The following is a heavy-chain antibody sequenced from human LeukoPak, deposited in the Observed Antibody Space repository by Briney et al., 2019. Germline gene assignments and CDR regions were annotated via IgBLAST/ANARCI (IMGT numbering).Heavy chain of an antibody. Sequence: GGSLRLSCTVSGFTDSSNSMSWVRQAPGKGLEWVAVISYDGSNKYYADSVKGRFTISRDNSKNTLYLQMNSLRAEDTAVYYCARDPGLRRFGELSPFDYWGQGTLVTVSS. CDR3: ARDPGLRRFGELSPFDY. J-gene: IGHJ4*02. CDR1: GFTDSSNS. CDR2: ISYDGSNK. V-gene: IGHV3-30*04. D-gene: IGHD3-10*01.